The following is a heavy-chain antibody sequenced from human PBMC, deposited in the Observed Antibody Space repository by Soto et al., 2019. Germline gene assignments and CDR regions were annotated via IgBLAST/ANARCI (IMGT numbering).Heavy chain of an antibody. J-gene: IGHJ6*02. CDR1: GFTFSSYR. D-gene: IGHD3-16*01. CDR2: ISSSSSYV. CDR3: ARSSTLRGDYYGMDV. V-gene: IGHV3-21*01. Sequence: GGSLRPSCPASGFTFSSYRMNWVRQAPGKGLEWVSSISSSSSYVYYADSVKGRFTISRDNAKNSLYLQMNSLRAEDTAVYYCARSSTLRGDYYGMDVWGQGTTVTVSS.